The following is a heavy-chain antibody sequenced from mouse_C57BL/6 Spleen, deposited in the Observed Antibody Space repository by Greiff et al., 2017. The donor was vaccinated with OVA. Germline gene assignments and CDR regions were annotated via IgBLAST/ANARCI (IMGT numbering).Heavy chain of an antibody. CDR2: IHPNSGST. D-gene: IGHD1-1*01. CDR3: ARRTTVVADYAMDY. V-gene: IGHV1-64*01. Sequence: VQLQQPGAELVKPGASVKLSCKASVYTFTSYWMHWVKQRPGQGLEWIGMIHPNSGSTNYNEKFKSKATLTVDKSSSTAYMQLSSLTSEDSAVYYCARRTTVVADYAMDYWGQGTSVTVSS. J-gene: IGHJ4*01. CDR1: VYTFTSYW.